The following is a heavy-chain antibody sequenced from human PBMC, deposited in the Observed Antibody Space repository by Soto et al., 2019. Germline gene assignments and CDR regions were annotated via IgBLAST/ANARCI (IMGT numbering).Heavy chain of an antibody. D-gene: IGHD2-8*02. CDR3: AKDMVHCTGTRCARYFAK. CDR1: KFTFSTYA. CDR2: IIGSGDNT. Sequence: PXGSLRLSCTASKFTFSTYAVTWVRKAPGKGLEWVSDIIGSGDNTYYADSVKGRFTISRDNSKSTLYLQMNSLRAEDTAVYYCAKDMVHCTGTRCARYFAKWGQGNLVTVSS. V-gene: IGHV3-23*01. J-gene: IGHJ4*02.